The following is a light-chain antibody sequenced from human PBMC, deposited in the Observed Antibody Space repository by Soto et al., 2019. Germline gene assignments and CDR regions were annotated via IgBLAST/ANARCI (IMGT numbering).Light chain of an antibody. Sequence: QSVLPQPPTASGTPGQRVTISCSGSSSNIGSNYVFWYQHLPGTAPKLLIYRNNQRPSGVPDRFSGSKSGTSASLAISGLRSEDETDYYCAAWDDSLSGVVFGGGTKATVL. CDR1: SSNIGSNY. CDR2: RNN. CDR3: AAWDDSLSGVV. V-gene: IGLV1-47*01. J-gene: IGLJ2*01.